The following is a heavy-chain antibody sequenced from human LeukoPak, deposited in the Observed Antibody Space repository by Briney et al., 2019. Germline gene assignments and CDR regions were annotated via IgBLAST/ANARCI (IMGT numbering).Heavy chain of an antibody. CDR2: IIPIFGTA. D-gene: IGHD1-1*01. V-gene: IGHV1-69*06. Sequence: ASVKVSCKASGGTFSSYAISWVRQAPGQGLEWMGGIIPIFGTANYAQKFQGRVTITADKSTSTAYMELSSLRSEDTAVYYCARHWNDFRVINWFDPWGQGTLVTVSS. CDR3: ARHWNDFRVINWFDP. CDR1: GGTFSSYA. J-gene: IGHJ5*02.